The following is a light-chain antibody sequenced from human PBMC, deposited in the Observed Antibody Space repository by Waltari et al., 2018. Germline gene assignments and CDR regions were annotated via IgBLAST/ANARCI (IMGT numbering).Light chain of an antibody. V-gene: IGKV3-20*01. J-gene: IGKJ1*01. Sequence: EIVLTQSPGTLSLSPGERATLSCRTSQSVTGSHLAWYQQKPGQAPRLLISGASSRATGIPDRFSVSGSGTDFTLTISRLEPEDFAVYYCQQYGSSPRTFGQGTKVEIK. CDR2: GAS. CDR3: QQYGSSPRT. CDR1: QSVTGSH.